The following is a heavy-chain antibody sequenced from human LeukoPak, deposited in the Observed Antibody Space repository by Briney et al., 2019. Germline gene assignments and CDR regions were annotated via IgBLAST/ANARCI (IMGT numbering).Heavy chain of an antibody. CDR2: TYPGGSQT. V-gene: IGHV5-51*01. J-gene: IGHJ5*02. CDR1: SSTFTNYW. D-gene: IGHD1-26*01. CDR3: ARRYYTSVWFDP. Sequence: GESLKISCKASSSTFTNYWIGWVRQLPGRGLEWMGTTYPGGSQTIYMPPFQGQVTISVDESATTAYLQWNTLKATDTAMYYCARRYYTSVWFDPWGQGTLVTVSS.